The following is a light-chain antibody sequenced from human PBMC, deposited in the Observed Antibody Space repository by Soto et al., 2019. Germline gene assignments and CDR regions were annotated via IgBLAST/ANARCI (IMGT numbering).Light chain of an antibody. J-gene: IGKJ2*01. Sequence: DIVMTQSPLSLPVTPGEPSSISCRSSQSLLHSNGYTYLDWYLQRPGQSPQLMIYLGSNRASGVPDRFSGSGSGTDFTLKISRVEAEDVGVYYCMQALQTPYNFGQGTKLEIK. V-gene: IGKV2-28*01. CDR2: LGS. CDR1: QSLLHSNGYTY. CDR3: MQALQTPYN.